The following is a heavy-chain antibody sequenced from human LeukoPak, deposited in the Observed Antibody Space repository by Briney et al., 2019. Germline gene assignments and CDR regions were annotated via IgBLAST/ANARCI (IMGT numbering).Heavy chain of an antibody. CDR3: ARWESVPGAFDI. J-gene: IGHJ3*02. CDR2: TRNKANSYTT. CDR1: GFTFSDHY. V-gene: IGHV3-72*01. Sequence: PGGSLRLSCAASGFTFSDHYMDWVRQAPGKGLEWVGRTRNKANSYTTEYAASVKGRFTISRDDSKNSLYLQMNSLRAEDTAVYYCARWESVPGAFDIWGQGTMVTVSS. D-gene: IGHD1-26*01.